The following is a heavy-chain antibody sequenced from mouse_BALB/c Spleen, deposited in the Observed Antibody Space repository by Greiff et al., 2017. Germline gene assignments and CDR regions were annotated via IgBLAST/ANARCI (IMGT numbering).Heavy chain of an antibody. Sequence: EVKLVESGPGLVKPSQSLSLTCTVTGYSITSDYAWNWIRQFPGNKLEWMGYISYSGSTSYNPSLKSRISITRDTSKNQFFLQLNSVTTEDTATYYCARSGYYGYVAWFAYWGQGTLVTVSA. V-gene: IGHV3-2*02. J-gene: IGHJ3*01. CDR2: ISYSGST. CDR1: GYSITSDYA. D-gene: IGHD2-2*01. CDR3: ARSGYYGYVAWFAY.